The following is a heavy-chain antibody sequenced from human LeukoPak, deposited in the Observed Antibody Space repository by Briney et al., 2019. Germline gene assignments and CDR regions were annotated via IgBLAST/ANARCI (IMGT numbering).Heavy chain of an antibody. Sequence: QTGGSLRLSCAASGFTFNIYGMSWVRQAPGKGLEWVSAISGSGGSTYYADSVKGRFTISRDNSKNTLYLQMNSLRAEDTAVYYCAKDGDIVVVVATYYFDYWGQGTLVTVSS. CDR1: GFTFNIYG. V-gene: IGHV3-23*01. D-gene: IGHD2-15*01. CDR3: AKDGDIVVVVATYYFDY. J-gene: IGHJ4*02. CDR2: ISGSGGST.